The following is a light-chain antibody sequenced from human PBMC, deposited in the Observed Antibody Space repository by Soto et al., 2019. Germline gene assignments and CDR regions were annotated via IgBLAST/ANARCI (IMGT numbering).Light chain of an antibody. CDR2: DAS. CDR3: QQRSNWPVT. CDR1: QSVGSY. Sequence: EIVLTQSPATLSLSPGERATLSCRASQSVGSYFAWYQQKPGQAPRLLIYDASSRATGIPARFSGSGSGTEFTLTISRLEPEDFAVYYCQQRSNWPVTFGQGTRVEIK. J-gene: IGKJ1*01. V-gene: IGKV3-11*01.